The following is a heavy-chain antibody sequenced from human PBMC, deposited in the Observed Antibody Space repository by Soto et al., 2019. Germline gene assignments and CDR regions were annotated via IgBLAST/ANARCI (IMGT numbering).Heavy chain of an antibody. D-gene: IGHD3-10*01. Sequence: QLQLQESGPGLVQPSETLSLTCTVSGGSITSGDNYYWGWSRQPPGKGLEYIGSVHYNGRTYYNPSLKSRATVSAEESKNQFSVKLTSVTAADTAVYYCAWHGSGSYYPVDSWGQGTLVTVSS. V-gene: IGHV4-39*01. J-gene: IGHJ4*02. CDR3: AWHGSGSYYPVDS. CDR2: VHYNGRT. CDR1: GGSITSGDNYY.